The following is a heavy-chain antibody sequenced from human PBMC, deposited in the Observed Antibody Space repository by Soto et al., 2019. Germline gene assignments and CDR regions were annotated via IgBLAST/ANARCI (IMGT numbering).Heavy chain of an antibody. J-gene: IGHJ4*02. CDR1: GGSISSYY. CDR3: ARDDEFWSGYLLL. V-gene: IGHV1-18*04. Sequence: TCTVSGGSISSYYWSWVRQAPGQGLEWMGWINGYNGNRNYGRKFQGRVTMTTDTSTSTAYMELRSLRSDDTAVYFCARDDEFWSGYLLLWGQGTLVTVSS. CDR2: INGYNGNR. D-gene: IGHD3-3*01.